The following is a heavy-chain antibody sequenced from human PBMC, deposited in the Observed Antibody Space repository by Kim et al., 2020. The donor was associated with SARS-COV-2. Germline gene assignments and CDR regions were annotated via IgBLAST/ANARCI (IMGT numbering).Heavy chain of an antibody. CDR2: T. Sequence: TNYHPSLKSRVTISVDTSKNQFSLKRSSVTAADTAVYYCARGYGDSPFDYWGQGTLVTVSS. J-gene: IGHJ4*02. D-gene: IGHD4-17*01. CDR3: ARGYGDSPFDY. V-gene: IGHV4-59*09.